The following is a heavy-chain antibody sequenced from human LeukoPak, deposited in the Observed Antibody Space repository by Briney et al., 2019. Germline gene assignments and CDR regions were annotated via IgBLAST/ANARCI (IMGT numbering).Heavy chain of an antibody. CDR3: GRGATAHLNY. V-gene: IGHV6-1*01. J-gene: IGHJ4*02. CDR2: TYYRSRWYY. CDR1: VDSLSRNSAA. Sequence: SHTLSLTRAISVDSLSRNSAACNSVSQSPSRGVERLGRTYYRSRWYYEYPVSEKRRNTINPDISKTQFSVQLNSVTPEDTAGYFCGRGATAHLNYWGQGTLVTVSS. D-gene: IGHD5-12*01.